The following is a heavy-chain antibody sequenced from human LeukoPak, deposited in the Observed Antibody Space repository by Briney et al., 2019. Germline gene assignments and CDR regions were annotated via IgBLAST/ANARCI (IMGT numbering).Heavy chain of an antibody. J-gene: IGHJ6*03. V-gene: IGHV1-24*01. CDR2: FDPENAKT. D-gene: IGHD1-1*01. CDR3: VIXSHTVVPTARIYYYMDX. CDR1: GYILTELS. Sequence: GASVKVSCRVSGYILTELSIHWVRQAPGKGLEWMGSFDPENAKTMSAQTFQGRVTMTEDTSTDTAYMELRSLRSDDTAIYYCVIXSHTVVPTARIYYYMDXXGTGXTVIV.